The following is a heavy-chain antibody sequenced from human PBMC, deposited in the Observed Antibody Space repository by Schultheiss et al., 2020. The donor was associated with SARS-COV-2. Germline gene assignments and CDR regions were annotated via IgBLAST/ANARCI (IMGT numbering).Heavy chain of an antibody. CDR2: IYYSGSA. CDR3: ARDQTEGLDV. V-gene: IGHV4-34*09. CDR1: GGSFSGYY. Sequence: SETLSLTCAVYGGSFSGYYWTWIRQHPEKGLEWIGYIYYSGSAHYNPSLESRVRISVDTSKNEFSLNLRSVTAADTAVYYCARDQTEGLDVWGQGTTVTVSS. J-gene: IGHJ6*02.